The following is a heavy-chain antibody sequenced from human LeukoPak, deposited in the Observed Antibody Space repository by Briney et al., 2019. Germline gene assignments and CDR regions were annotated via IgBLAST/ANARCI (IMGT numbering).Heavy chain of an antibody. CDR3: ATAGDW. Sequence: GGSLRLACAASGFTFDDYAMHWVRQAPGEGLEWVSLISGDGGSTYYADSVKGRFTISRYNSKNSLYLQMNSLRTEDTALYYCATAGDWWGQGTLVTVSS. CDR2: ISGDGGST. V-gene: IGHV3-43*02. J-gene: IGHJ4*02. CDR1: GFTFDDYA. D-gene: IGHD2-21*01.